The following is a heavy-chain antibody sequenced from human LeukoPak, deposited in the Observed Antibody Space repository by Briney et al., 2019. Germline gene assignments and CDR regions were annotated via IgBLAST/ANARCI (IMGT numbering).Heavy chain of an antibody. V-gene: IGHV4-61*02. D-gene: IGHD3-22*01. CDR1: GGSISSGSYY. CDR3: ARGGTMIVVSVYFDY. Sequence: SETLSLTCTVSGGSISSGSYYWSWIRQPAGQGLEYIGRMYTSGSTNYNPSLKSRVTISVDTSKNQFSLKLSSVTAADTAVYYCARGGTMIVVSVYFDYWGQGTLATVSS. CDR2: MYTSGST. J-gene: IGHJ4*02.